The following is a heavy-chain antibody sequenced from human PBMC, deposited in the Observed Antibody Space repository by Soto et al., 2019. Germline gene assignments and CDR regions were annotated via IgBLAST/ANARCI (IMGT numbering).Heavy chain of an antibody. CDR2: IYSSGST. CDR3: ARDNNWNYYYYGMDV. J-gene: IGHJ6*02. V-gene: IGHV4-30-4*01. Sequence: SQPLYLTCPVSCGSISSGVYYWSWIRDPRGKGLEWIGYIYSSGSTYYSPSLKRRVTISVDTSKNQFSLKLSSVTAAYTAVYYCARDNNWNYYYYGMDVWGQGTTVT. CDR1: CGSISSGVYY. D-gene: IGHD1-20*01.